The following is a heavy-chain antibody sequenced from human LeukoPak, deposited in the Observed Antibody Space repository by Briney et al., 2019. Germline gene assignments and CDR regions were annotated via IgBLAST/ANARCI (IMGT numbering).Heavy chain of an antibody. CDR2: ISSSGSTI. V-gene: IGHV3-48*03. Sequence: PGGSLRLSCAASGFTFSSYEMNWVRQAPGKGLEWVSCISSSGSTIYYADSVKGRFTISRDNAKNSLYLQMNSLRAEDTAVYYCARDRLWFGELFDYWGQGTLVTVSS. J-gene: IGHJ4*02. CDR3: ARDRLWFGELFDY. CDR1: GFTFSSYE. D-gene: IGHD3-10*01.